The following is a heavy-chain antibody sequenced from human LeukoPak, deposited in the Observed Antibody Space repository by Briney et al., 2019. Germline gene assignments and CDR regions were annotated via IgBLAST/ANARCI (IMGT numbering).Heavy chain of an antibody. CDR2: IYYSGGT. V-gene: IGHV4-39*07. Sequence: SETLSLTCTVSGGSISSRSYYWGWIRQPPGKGLEWIGNIYYSGGTYYHPSLKSRVTISVDTPKNQFSLKLSSVTAADTAVYYCAAYVSGLYYFDYWGQGTLVTVSS. CDR3: AAYVSGLYYFDY. CDR1: GGSISSRSYY. J-gene: IGHJ4*02. D-gene: IGHD3-10*02.